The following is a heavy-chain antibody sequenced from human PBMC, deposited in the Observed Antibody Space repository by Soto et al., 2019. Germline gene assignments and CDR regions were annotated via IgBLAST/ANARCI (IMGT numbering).Heavy chain of an antibody. Sequence: SVKVSCKASGGTFSSYAISWVRQAPGQGLEWMGGIIPIFGTANYAQKFQGRVTITADESTSTAYMGLSSLRSEDTAVYYCARENQLPSTRSLYGMDVWGQGTTVTVSS. D-gene: IGHD2-2*01. J-gene: IGHJ6*02. CDR2: IIPIFGTA. CDR3: ARENQLPSTRSLYGMDV. CDR1: GGTFSSYA. V-gene: IGHV1-69*13.